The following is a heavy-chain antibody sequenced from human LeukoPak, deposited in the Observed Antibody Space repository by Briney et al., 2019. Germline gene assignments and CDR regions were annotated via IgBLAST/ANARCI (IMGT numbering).Heavy chain of an antibody. CDR2: IFPSGSA. D-gene: IGHD1-14*01. CDR1: GGSISSYY. Sequence: SETLSLTCTVSGGSISSYYWSWIRQSPVKGLEWIGYIFPSGSAFYNPSLESRVTISLDTSENQFSMRLSSVTAADTALYYCARRNHYLYYMDVWGKGTTVTVSS. V-gene: IGHV4-4*09. CDR3: ARRNHYLYYMDV. J-gene: IGHJ6*03.